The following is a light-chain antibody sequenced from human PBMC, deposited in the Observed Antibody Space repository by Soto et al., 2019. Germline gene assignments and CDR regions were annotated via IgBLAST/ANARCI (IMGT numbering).Light chain of an antibody. J-gene: IGKJ1*01. CDR1: QSISSW. Sequence: DIQMTQSPSTLSASVGDRVTITCRASQSISSWLAWYQQNPGKAPKLLIYEASSLESGVTSRFSGSGSGTEFTLTISSLQPDDFATDYCQQYRTYSRTFGQGTRVEIQ. CDR3: QQYRTYSRT. CDR2: EAS. V-gene: IGKV1-5*03.